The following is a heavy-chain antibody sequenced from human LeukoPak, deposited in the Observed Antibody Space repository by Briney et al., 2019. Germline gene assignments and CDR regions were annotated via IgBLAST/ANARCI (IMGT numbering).Heavy chain of an antibody. CDR1: GFTFSSYS. D-gene: IGHD3-22*01. Sequence: GGSLRLSCAASGFTFSSYSMNWVRQAPGKGLDWVSSISSSGTYIYYADSVKGRFTISRDNAKNSLYLQMNSLRAEDTAVYYCARGTRNGVVVITAWGQGTLVTVSS. CDR3: ARGTRNGVVVITA. V-gene: IGHV3-21*01. CDR2: ISSSGTYI. J-gene: IGHJ5*02.